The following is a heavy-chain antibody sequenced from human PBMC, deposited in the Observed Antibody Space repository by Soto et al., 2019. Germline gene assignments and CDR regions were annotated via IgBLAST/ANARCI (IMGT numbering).Heavy chain of an antibody. CDR3: TRHWDWGSLGY. CDR2: IYYSGSI. Sequence: QVQLQESGPGLVKPSETLSLTCTVSGGSISSDYWSWIRQPPGKGLEWIGFIYYSGSINYNPSFEIRFAITIDTSKNQFSLNLTSVTAADTALYYCTRHWDWGSLGYWGQGTLVTVSS. V-gene: IGHV4-59*08. CDR1: GGSISSDY. D-gene: IGHD3-16*01. J-gene: IGHJ4*02.